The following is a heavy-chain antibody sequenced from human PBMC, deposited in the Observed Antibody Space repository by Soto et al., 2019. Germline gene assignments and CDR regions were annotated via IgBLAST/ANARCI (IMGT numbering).Heavy chain of an antibody. CDR3: ARDRPAAGRGYFDY. CDR2: ISSSSSNI. Sequence: EVQLVESGGGLVQPGGSLRLSCAASGFTFSTYSMNWVRQAPGKGLEWVSYISSSSSNIYYADSVKGRFTISRDNAKNSLYLQMNSLRDEDTAVYYCARDRPAAGRGYFDYWGQGTLVTVSS. V-gene: IGHV3-48*02. D-gene: IGHD6-13*01. CDR1: GFTFSTYS. J-gene: IGHJ4*02.